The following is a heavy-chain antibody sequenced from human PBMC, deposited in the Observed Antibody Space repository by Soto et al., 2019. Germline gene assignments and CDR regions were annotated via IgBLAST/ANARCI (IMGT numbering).Heavy chain of an antibody. CDR3: ASEAVVVVAATYYFDY. Sequence: GGSLRLSCAASGFTFSSYAMHWVRQAPGKGLEWVAVISYDGSNKYYADSVKGRFTISRDNSKNTLYLQMNSLRAEDTAVYYCASEAVVVVAATYYFDYWGQGTLVTVSS. CDR2: ISYDGSNK. CDR1: GFTFSSYA. V-gene: IGHV3-30-3*01. J-gene: IGHJ4*02. D-gene: IGHD2-15*01.